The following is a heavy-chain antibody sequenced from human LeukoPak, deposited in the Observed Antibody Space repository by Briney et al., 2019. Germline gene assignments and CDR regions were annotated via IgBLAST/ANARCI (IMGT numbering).Heavy chain of an antibody. V-gene: IGHV3-23*01. J-gene: IGHJ6*03. Sequence: GSLRLSCAASGFAFSNFAMSWVRQAPGKGLEWVSAMSGSGYYTYYVESVKGRFTISRDNSKNTLYLHMNSLRADDTAVYYCAKMEGQRLYDYCMDVWGRGTTVTVSS. CDR3: AKMEGQRLYDYCMDV. D-gene: IGHD3-3*01. CDR1: GFAFSNFA. CDR2: MSGSGYYT.